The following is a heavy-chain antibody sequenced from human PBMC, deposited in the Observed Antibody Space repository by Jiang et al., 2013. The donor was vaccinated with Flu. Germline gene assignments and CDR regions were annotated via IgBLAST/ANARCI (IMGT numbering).Heavy chain of an antibody. D-gene: IGHD3-22*01. J-gene: IGHJ4*02. V-gene: IGHV1-69*04. Sequence: SGAEVKKPGSSVKVSCKASGGTFSSYAISWVRQAPGQGLEWMGRIIPILGIANYAQKFQGRVTITADKSTSTAYMELSSLRSEDTAVYYCARDSDSVEENPFDYWGQGTLVTVSS. CDR3: ARDSDSVEENPFDY. CDR1: GGTFSSYA. CDR2: IIPILGIA.